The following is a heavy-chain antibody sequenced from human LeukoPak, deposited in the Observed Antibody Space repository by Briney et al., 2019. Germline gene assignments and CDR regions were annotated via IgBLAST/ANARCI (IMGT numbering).Heavy chain of an antibody. V-gene: IGHV3-23*01. CDR3: AKDWGATTLGGFDD. CDR1: GFTFSSYA. CDR2: ISGSGGST. D-gene: IGHD1-26*01. Sequence: GGSLRLSCAASGFTFSSYALSWVRQAPGKGLEWVSAISGSGGSTYYADSVKGRFTISRDNSKNTLYLQMNSLRAEDTAVYYCAKDWGATTLGGFDDSGQRTPVTVSS. J-gene: IGHJ4*02.